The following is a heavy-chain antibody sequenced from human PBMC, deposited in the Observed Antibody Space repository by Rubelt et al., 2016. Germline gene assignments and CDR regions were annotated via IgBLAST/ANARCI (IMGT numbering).Heavy chain of an antibody. CDR3: ARQVRVLDYSDY. Sequence: QLQLQESGPELVKPSETLSLTCTVSGDSISSSSSYWGWIRQPPGKGLEWIGNIYYSGSTNYNPSLKSRVTISLDTSKNQFSLRLGAVPAADTAVYYCARQVRVLDYSDYWGQGTLVTVSS. J-gene: IGHJ4*02. CDR2: IYYSGST. V-gene: IGHV4-61*05. CDR1: GDSISSSSSY.